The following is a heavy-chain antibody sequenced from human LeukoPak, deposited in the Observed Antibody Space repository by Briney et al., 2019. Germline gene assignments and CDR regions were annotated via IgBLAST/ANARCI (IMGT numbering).Heavy chain of an antibody. J-gene: IGHJ4*02. CDR1: GGSLSSYY. Sequence: SETLSLTCTVSGGSLSSYYWSWIRQPPGKGLEWIGYIYCSGSTNYNPSLKSRVTISVDTSKNQFSLKLSSVTAADTAVYYCARIKTDSSGYYFGGSYQYYFDYWGQGTLVTVSS. D-gene: IGHD3-22*01. CDR2: IYCSGST. V-gene: IGHV4-59*01. CDR3: ARIKTDSSGYYFGGSYQYYFDY.